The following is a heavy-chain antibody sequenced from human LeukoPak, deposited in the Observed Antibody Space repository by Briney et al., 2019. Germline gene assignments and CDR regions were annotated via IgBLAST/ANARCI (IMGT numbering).Heavy chain of an antibody. V-gene: IGHV4-31*03. CDR1: GGSISSGGYY. J-gene: IGHJ4*02. CDR2: IYCSGST. Sequence: SETLSLTCTVSGGSISSGGYYWSWIRQHPGKGLEWIGYIYCSGSTYYNPSLKSRVTISVDTSKNQFSLKLSSVTAADTAVYYCARGYYDYVWGSYLPVDYWGQGTLVIVSS. CDR3: ARGYYDYVWGSYLPVDY. D-gene: IGHD3-16*02.